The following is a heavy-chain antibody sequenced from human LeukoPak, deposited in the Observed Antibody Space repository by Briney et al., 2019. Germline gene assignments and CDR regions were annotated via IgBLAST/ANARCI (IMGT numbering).Heavy chain of an antibody. J-gene: IGHJ4*02. D-gene: IGHD4-23*01. CDR1: GDSISSSSYY. V-gene: IGHV4-39*07. CDR3: ATDYGGNSVGAHGDY. CDR2: TYYSGST. Sequence: SETLSLTCTVSGDSISSSSYYWGWIRQPPGKGLEWIGSTYYSGSTYYNPSLKSRVTISVDTSKNQFSLKLSSVTAADTAVYYCATDYGGNSVGAHGDYWGQGTLVTVSS.